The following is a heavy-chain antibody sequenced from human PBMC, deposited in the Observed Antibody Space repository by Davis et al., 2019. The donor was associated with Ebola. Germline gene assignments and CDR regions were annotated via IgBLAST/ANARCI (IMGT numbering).Heavy chain of an antibody. D-gene: IGHD6-13*01. CDR3: AKAEQQLVGGGFDY. Sequence: PRGSLRLSCAASGITFSNYAMSWVRQAPGKGLEWVAFIRYDGSNKYYADSVKGRFTISRDNSKNTLYLQMNSLRAEDTAVYYCAKAEQQLVGGGFDYWGQGTLVTVSS. J-gene: IGHJ4*02. CDR1: GITFSNYA. V-gene: IGHV3-30*02. CDR2: IRYDGSNK.